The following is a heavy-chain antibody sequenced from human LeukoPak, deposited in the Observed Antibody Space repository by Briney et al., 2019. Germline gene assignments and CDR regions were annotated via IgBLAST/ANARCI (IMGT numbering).Heavy chain of an antibody. V-gene: IGHV3-11*01. CDR3: ARCHYGLDV. Sequence: GGSLRLSCAASGFTFSDHYMSWIRQAPGKGLEWVSYIWSSGSTIYYADSVKGRFTISRDNAKNSLYLQMNSLRAEDTAVYYCARCHYGLDVWGQGTTVTVSS. CDR1: GFTFSDHY. CDR2: IWSSGSTI. J-gene: IGHJ6*02.